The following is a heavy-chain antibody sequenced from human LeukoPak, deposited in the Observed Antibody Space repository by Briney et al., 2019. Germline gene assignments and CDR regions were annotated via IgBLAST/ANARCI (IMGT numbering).Heavy chain of an antibody. V-gene: IGHV3-15*01. Sequence: PGGSLRLSCAASGFTFTNAWMSWVRQAPGKGLEWVGRIKGKSDGGTTDYAAPVKGRFTISRDDSKNTLYLQMNSLKTEDTAVYYCTTIAAAGHFDYWGQGTLVTVSS. CDR2: IKGKSDGGTT. J-gene: IGHJ4*02. CDR1: GFTFTNAW. D-gene: IGHD6-13*01. CDR3: TTIAAAGHFDY.